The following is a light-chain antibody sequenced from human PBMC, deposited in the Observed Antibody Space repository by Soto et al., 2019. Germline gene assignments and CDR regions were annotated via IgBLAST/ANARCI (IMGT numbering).Light chain of an antibody. CDR2: DNN. CDR1: SSNIGNNY. Sequence: QSALTQPPSVSAAPGQKVTISCSGSSSNIGNNYVSWYQQLPGTAPKLLIYDNNKRPSGIPDRFSGSKSGTSATLGITGLQTGDEADYNCGTWDSSLGAYVFGTGTKVTV. J-gene: IGLJ1*01. V-gene: IGLV1-51*01. CDR3: GTWDSSLGAYV.